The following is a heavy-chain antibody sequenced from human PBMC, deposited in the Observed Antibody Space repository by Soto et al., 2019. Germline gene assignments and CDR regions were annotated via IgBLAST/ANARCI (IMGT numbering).Heavy chain of an antibody. D-gene: IGHD6-6*01. Sequence: GGSLRLFCAASGFTFSSYGMHWVRQAPGKGLEWVAVISYDGSNKYYADSVKGRFTISRDNSKNTLYLQMNSLRAEDTAVYYCAKSYLVLVDYWGQGTLVTVSS. J-gene: IGHJ4*02. CDR2: ISYDGSNK. CDR1: GFTFSSYG. V-gene: IGHV3-30*18. CDR3: AKSYLVLVDY.